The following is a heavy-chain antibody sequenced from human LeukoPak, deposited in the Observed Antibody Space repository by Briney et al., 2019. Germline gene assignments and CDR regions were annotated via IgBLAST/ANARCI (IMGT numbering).Heavy chain of an antibody. CDR3: ATTHRDLEWLSQDYYYYMDV. CDR2: VDPEDGET. J-gene: IGHJ6*03. D-gene: IGHD3-3*01. Sequence: VASVKVSCKASGGTFSSYAISWVRQAPGKGLEWMGLVDPEDGETIYAEKFQGRVTITADTSTDTAYMELSSLRSEDTAVYYCATTHRDLEWLSQDYYYYMDVWGKGTTVTVSS. CDR1: GGTFSSYA. V-gene: IGHV1-69-2*01.